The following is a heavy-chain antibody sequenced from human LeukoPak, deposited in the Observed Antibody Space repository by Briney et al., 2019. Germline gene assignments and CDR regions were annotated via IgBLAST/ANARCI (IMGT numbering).Heavy chain of an antibody. CDR3: ARVERAFDM. V-gene: IGHV1-2*02. CDR2: INPNSGGT. D-gene: IGHD1-26*01. Sequence: ASVNVSCKASGYTFPGYYTHWVRQAPGQGLEWMGWINPNSGGTNYAQKFQGRVTMTRDTSISTAYMELSRLRSDDTAVYYCARVERAFDMGGQGTMVTVPS. CDR1: GYTFPGYY. J-gene: IGHJ3*02.